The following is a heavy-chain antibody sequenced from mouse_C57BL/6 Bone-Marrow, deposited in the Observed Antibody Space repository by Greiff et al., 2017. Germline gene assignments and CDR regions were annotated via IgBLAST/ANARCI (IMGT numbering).Heavy chain of an antibody. Sequence: VQLQQPAAELVKPGASVKLSCKASGYTFTSYWMHWVKQRPGPGLEWIGMIHPNSGSTNYNEKFKSKATLTVDKSSSTAYMQLSSLTSEDSAVYYCASDCYGSSYWYFDVWGTGDTGTVS. CDR3: ASDCYGSSYWYFDV. D-gene: IGHD1-1*01. V-gene: IGHV1-64*01. CDR2: IHPNSGST. J-gene: IGHJ1*03. CDR1: GYTFTSYW.